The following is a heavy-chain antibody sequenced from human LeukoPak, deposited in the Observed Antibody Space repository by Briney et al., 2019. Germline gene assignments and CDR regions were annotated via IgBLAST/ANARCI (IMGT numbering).Heavy chain of an antibody. CDR2: IYYSGST. V-gene: IGHV4-59*01. Sequence: SETLSLTCTVSDGSISTYYWNWVRQPPGKGLEWIGYIYYSGSTNYNPSLKSRVTISVDTSKNQFSLKLSSVTAADTAVYYCARAHPSSGAFDIWGQGTMVTVSS. J-gene: IGHJ3*02. CDR3: ARAHPSSGAFDI. CDR1: DGSISTYY.